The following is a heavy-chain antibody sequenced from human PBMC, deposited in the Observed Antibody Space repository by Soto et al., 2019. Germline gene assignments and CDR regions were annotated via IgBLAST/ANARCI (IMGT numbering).Heavy chain of an antibody. CDR1: GASISSGGYY. Sequence: QVQLLESGPGLVKPSQTLSLICNVSGASISSGGYYWSWIRQRPGGGLVWLGFLYYSGISHYNPSLKSRATISVDTSKNQFSLTLISVTAADTAVYYCARTEWIQLWFDYWGQGALVTVS. D-gene: IGHD5-18*01. CDR3: ARTEWIQLWFDY. J-gene: IGHJ4*02. V-gene: IGHV4-31*03. CDR2: LYYSGIS.